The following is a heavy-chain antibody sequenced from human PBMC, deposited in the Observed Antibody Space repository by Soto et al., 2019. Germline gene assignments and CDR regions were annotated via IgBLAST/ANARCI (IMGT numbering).Heavy chain of an antibody. CDR3: ARVNTYGDCSYYYGMDV. Sequence: QVQLVQSGAEVKKPGSSVKVSCKASGGTFSSYAISWVRQAPGQGLEWMGGIIPIFGTANYAQKFQGRVTITADESTSTAYMELSSLRSEDTAVYYCARVNTYGDCSYYYGMDVWGQGTTVTVSS. J-gene: IGHJ6*02. D-gene: IGHD2-21*02. CDR2: IIPIFGTA. V-gene: IGHV1-69*12. CDR1: GGTFSSYA.